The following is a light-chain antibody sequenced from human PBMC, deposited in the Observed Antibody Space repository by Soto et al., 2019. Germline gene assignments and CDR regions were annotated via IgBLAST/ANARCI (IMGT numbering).Light chain of an antibody. CDR1: QDISSY. Sequence: AIRMTQSPSSFSASTGDRVTITCRASQDISSYLAWYQQKVGKAPKLLIYAAATLQRGAPSRFSGSGSGTDFTLTISRLLSEDFATYYCQQYFSYPYTFGQGTKLEI. CDR2: AAA. V-gene: IGKV1-8*01. J-gene: IGKJ2*01. CDR3: QQYFSYPYT.